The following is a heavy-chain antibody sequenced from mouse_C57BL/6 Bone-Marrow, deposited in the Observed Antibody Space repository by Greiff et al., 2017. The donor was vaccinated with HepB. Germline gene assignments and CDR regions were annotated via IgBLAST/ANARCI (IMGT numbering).Heavy chain of an antibody. V-gene: IGHV3-3*01. CDR3: ARDQGYYGSLYAMDY. CDR1: GFSINSDCY. Sequence: DVKLQESGPSLVRPSQTLSLTCTVTGFSINSDCYWIWIRQFPGNKLEYIGYTFYSGITYYNPSLESRTYIPRDTSKNKCSLKLSSVTTEDTATYYCARDQGYYGSLYAMDYWGQGTSVTVSS. J-gene: IGHJ4*01. CDR2: TFYSGIT. D-gene: IGHD1-1*01.